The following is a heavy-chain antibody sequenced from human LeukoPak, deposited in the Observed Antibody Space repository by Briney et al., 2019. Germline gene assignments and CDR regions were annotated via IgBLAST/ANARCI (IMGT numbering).Heavy chain of an antibody. Sequence: GGSLRLSCAASGFTFSSYSMNWVRQAPGKGLEWVSYISSSSSTIYYADSVKGRFTISRDNAKNSLYLQMNSLRAEDTAVYYCAKDPLEYSSSWWFDPWGQGTLVTVS. CDR2: ISSSSSTI. D-gene: IGHD6-6*01. V-gene: IGHV3-48*04. CDR1: GFTFSSYS. CDR3: AKDPLEYSSSWWFDP. J-gene: IGHJ5*02.